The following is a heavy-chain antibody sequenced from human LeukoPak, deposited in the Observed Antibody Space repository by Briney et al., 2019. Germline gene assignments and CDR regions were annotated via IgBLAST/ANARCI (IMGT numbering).Heavy chain of an antibody. J-gene: IGHJ1*01. CDR1: GVSISSGGYY. Sequence: SQTLSLTCTVSGVSISSGGYYWSWIRQHPGKGLEWIGYIYYSGSPYYNPSLKSRLTISVDTSKNQFSLQLTSVTAADTAVYYCARAYSYYYQSSGYYAPKYFQHWGQGTLVTVSS. D-gene: IGHD3-22*01. V-gene: IGHV4-31*03. CDR2: IYYSGSP. CDR3: ARAYSYYYQSSGYYAPKYFQH.